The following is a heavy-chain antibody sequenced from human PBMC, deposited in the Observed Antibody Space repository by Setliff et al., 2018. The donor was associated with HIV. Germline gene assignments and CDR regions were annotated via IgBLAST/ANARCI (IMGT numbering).Heavy chain of an antibody. CDR1: GYSFSGYY. J-gene: IGHJ4*02. V-gene: IGHV1-2*02. Sequence: ASVKVSCKASGYSFSGYYLHWVRRAPGQGLEWMGWINPNSGATNYAQNFQGRVTMTRDTSISTAYMDLSSLTSDDTAVYYCARGGGTIIGANFDYWGQGTLVTVSS. CDR3: ARGGGTIIGANFDY. CDR2: INPNSGAT. D-gene: IGHD3-3*01.